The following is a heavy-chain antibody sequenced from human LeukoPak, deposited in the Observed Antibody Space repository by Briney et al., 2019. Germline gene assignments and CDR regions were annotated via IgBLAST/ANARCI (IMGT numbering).Heavy chain of an antibody. CDR2: INPSGGST. V-gene: IGHV1-46*01. D-gene: IGHD1-26*01. Sequence: ASVKVSCKASGYTFTSYYMHWVRQAPGQGLEWMGIINPSGGSTSYAQKFQGRVTMTRDTSTSTVYMELSSLRSEDTAVYYCARVFSSGSYARKALDYWGQGTLVTVSS. CDR1: GYTFTSYY. CDR3: ARVFSSGSYARKALDY. J-gene: IGHJ4*02.